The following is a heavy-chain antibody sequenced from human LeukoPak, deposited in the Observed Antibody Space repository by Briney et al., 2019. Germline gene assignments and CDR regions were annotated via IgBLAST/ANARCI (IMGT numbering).Heavy chain of an antibody. V-gene: IGHV4-59*01. Sequence: SETLSLTCTVSGGSISSYYWSWIRQPPGKGLEWIGYIYYSGSTNYNPSLKSRVTISVDTPKNQFSLKLSSVTAADTAVYYCARSQGGYCSSTSCYYYYNMDVWGQGTTVTVSS. J-gene: IGHJ6*02. D-gene: IGHD2-2*01. CDR1: GGSISSYY. CDR2: IYYSGST. CDR3: ARSQGGYCSSTSCYYYYNMDV.